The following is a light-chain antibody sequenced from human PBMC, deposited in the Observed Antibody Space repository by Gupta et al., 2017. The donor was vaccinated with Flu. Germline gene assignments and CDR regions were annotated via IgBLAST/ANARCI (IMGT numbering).Light chain of an antibody. V-gene: IGLV2-11*01. CDR1: SLVIGRYTS. Sequence: QSVTFSCTSTSLVIGRYTSVSWYQQHPDNAHNLLIYDFITRSAGAPARFSGSMSGNTASLTISVLQADDEADYYCCSFSGCFSVFGPWTKVTVL. CDR2: DFI. CDR3: CSFSGCFSV. J-gene: IGLJ1*01.